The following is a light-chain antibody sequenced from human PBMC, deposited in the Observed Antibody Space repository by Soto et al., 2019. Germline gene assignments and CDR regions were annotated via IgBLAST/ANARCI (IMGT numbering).Light chain of an antibody. J-gene: IGLJ1*01. CDR2: DVT. CDR3: CSYAGSYTLV. V-gene: IGLV2-11*01. CDR1: SSDVGFYNY. Sequence: QSALTQPRSVSGSPGQSVTISCTGTSSDVGFYNYVSWYQHHPGKAPKLMIYDVTKRPSGVPDRFSGSKSGNTASLTISGLQAEDEADYYCCSYAGSYTLVFGTGTKVTVL.